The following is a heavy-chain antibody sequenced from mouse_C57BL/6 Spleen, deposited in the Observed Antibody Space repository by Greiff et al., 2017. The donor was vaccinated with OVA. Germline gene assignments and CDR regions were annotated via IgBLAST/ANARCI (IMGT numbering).Heavy chain of an antibody. CDR3: ARDQDTTVGGLYAMDY. Sequence: EVQRVESGGGLVKPGGSLKLSCAASGFTFSSYAMSWVRQTPEKRLEWVATISDGGSYTYYPDNVKGRFTISRDNAKNNLYLQMSHLKSEDTAMYYCARDQDTTVGGLYAMDYWGQGTSVTVSS. J-gene: IGHJ4*01. CDR1: GFTFSSYA. D-gene: IGHD1-1*01. V-gene: IGHV5-4*01. CDR2: ISDGGSYT.